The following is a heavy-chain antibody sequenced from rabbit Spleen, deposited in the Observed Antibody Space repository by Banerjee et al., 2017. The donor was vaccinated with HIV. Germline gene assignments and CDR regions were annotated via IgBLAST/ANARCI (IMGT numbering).Heavy chain of an antibody. J-gene: IGHJ4*01. CDR1: GFDLSSYY. V-gene: IGHV1S45*01. CDR3: ARDRTYGDYSDDFKL. CDR2: IDTGSKT. D-gene: IGHD2-1*01. Sequence: QEQLEESGGALVKPGASLTLTCTASGFDLSSYYMWWVRQAPGKGLEWIAMIDTGSKTYYATWAKGRFTISKTSSTTVTLQMTSLTAADTATYFCARDRTYGDYSDDFKLWGPGTLVTVS.